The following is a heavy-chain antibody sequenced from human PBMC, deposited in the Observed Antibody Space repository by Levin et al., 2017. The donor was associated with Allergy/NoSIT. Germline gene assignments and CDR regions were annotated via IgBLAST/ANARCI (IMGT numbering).Heavy chain of an antibody. Sequence: QSGGSLRLSCVASGFTFSSYGIHWVRQAPGKGLEWVAVISNDGGDKKIGDSVKGRFTVSRDNSKNTLYLQMNSLRPEDTAVYSCAKDLRAAAASYYFDYWGQGTLVTVSS. CDR2: ISNDGGDK. J-gene: IGHJ4*02. CDR1: GFTFSSYG. D-gene: IGHD2-2*01. CDR3: AKDLRAAAASYYFDY. V-gene: IGHV3-30*18.